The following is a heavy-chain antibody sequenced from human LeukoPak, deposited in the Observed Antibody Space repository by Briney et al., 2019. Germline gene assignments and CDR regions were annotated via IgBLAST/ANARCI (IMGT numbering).Heavy chain of an antibody. CDR2: INPNSGGT. V-gene: IGHV1-2*04. Sequence: ASVNVSCKASGYTFTGYYMHWVRQAPGQGLEWMGWINPNSGGTNYAQKFQGWVTMTRDTSISTAYMELSRLRSDDTAVYYCARDYTEESDVDTAMVLIYWGQGTLVTVSS. CDR3: ARDYTEESDVDTAMVLIY. J-gene: IGHJ4*02. CDR1: GYTFTGYY. D-gene: IGHD5-18*01.